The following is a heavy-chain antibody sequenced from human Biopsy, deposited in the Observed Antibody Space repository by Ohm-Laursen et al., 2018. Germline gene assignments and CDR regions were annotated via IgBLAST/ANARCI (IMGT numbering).Heavy chain of an antibody. J-gene: IGHJ5*02. CDR1: GGSVSSNVHY. CDR2: VFHSGIT. CDR3: ARHPTGFWFDP. Sequence: GTLSLTCTVSGGSVSSNVHYWAWIRQPPGKGLECIGTVFHSGITFYNPSLKSRVAISIDTSKNQFSLNLSSVTAADTAVYYCARHPTGFWFDPWGQGTLVTVSS. V-gene: IGHV4-39*01.